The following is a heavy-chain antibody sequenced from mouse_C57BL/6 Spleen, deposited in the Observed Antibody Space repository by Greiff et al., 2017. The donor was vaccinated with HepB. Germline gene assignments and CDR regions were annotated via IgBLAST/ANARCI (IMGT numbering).Heavy chain of an antibody. CDR1: GYTFTSYG. CDR3: ARRYYYGSSPAWFAY. J-gene: IGHJ3*01. V-gene: IGHV1-81*01. CDR2: IYPRSGNT. Sequence: QVQLKESGAELARPGASVKLSCKASGYTFTSYGISWVKQRTGQGLEWIGEIYPRSGNTYYNEKFKGKATLTADKSSSTAYMELRSLTSEDSAVYFCARRYYYGSSPAWFAYWGQGTLVTGSA. D-gene: IGHD1-1*01.